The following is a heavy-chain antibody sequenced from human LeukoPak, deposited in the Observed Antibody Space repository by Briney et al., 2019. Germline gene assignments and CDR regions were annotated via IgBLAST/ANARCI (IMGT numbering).Heavy chain of an antibody. D-gene: IGHD3-10*01. V-gene: IGHV3-7*03. Sequence: GGSLRLSCTASGLTFSSYWMSWVRQAPGKGLEWVANIKQGGVERYYVDSVKGRFTISRDNAKNSLYLQMNSLRAEDTAVYYCVREKEMVRGGNYYYMDVWGKGTTVTVSS. J-gene: IGHJ6*03. CDR1: GLTFSSYW. CDR3: VREKEMVRGGNYYYMDV. CDR2: IKQGGVER.